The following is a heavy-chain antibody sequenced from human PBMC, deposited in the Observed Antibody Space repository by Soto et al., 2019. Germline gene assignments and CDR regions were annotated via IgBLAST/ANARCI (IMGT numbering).Heavy chain of an antibody. V-gene: IGHV1-69*13. D-gene: IGHD2-21*02. CDR3: ARETNKVTRDYFYHGMDV. CDR1: GGTFTSYT. Sequence: ASVKVSCKASGGTFTSYTITWVRQAPGQGLEWMGEIIPLFGTTNYAQNFQGRVTITADESTSTAYMEVSSLRSADTAVYYCARETNKVTRDYFYHGMDVWGQGTTVTVSS. CDR2: IIPLFGTT. J-gene: IGHJ6*02.